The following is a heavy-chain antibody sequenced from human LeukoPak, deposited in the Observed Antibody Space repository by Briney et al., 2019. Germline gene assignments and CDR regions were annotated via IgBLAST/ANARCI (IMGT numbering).Heavy chain of an antibody. CDR1: GGSFSGYY. CDR3: ARVPRIEGGDY. Sequence: SETQSLTCAVYGGSFSGYYWSWIRQPPGKGLEWIGEINHSGSTNYNPSLKSRVTISVDTSKNQFSLKLSSVTAADTAVYYCARVPRIEGGDYWGQGTLVTVSS. V-gene: IGHV4-34*01. D-gene: IGHD1-14*01. J-gene: IGHJ4*02. CDR2: INHSGST.